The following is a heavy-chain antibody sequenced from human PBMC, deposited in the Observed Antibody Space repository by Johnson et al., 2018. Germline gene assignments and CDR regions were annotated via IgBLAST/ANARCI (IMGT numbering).Heavy chain of an antibody. Sequence: LVQSGGGFVQPGGSLRLSCAASGFTFSDHYMDWVRQAPGKGLEWVGRTRNKANSYTTEYAASVKGRFTISRDDSKNSLYLQMQSRKTEDTAVYYCDRLGVGAPLDAFDIWGQGTMVTVSS. J-gene: IGHJ3*02. V-gene: IGHV3-72*01. D-gene: IGHD1-26*01. CDR3: DRLGVGAPLDAFDI. CDR1: GFTFSDHY. CDR2: TRNKANSYTT.